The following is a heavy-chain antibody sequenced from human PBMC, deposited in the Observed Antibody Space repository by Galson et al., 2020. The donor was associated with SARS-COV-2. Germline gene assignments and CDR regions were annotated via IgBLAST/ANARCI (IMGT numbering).Heavy chain of an antibody. Sequence: GESLKISCAASGFTFSTYAMTWVRQAPGNGLEWVSSISASGGKTYYADSVKGRFTISRDNSKNTLYLQMNSLRAEDTAIYYCARDWTGSHCPCMDSWGQGTLVAVSS. CDR2: ISASGGKT. D-gene: IGHD1-26*01. V-gene: IGHV3-23*01. CDR3: ARDWTGSHCPCMDS. J-gene: IGHJ4*02. CDR1: GFTFSTYA.